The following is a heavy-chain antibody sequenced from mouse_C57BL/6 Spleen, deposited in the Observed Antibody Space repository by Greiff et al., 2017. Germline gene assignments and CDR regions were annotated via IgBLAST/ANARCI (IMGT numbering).Heavy chain of an antibody. CDR3: ARREWLLPFDY. CDR1: GYAFSSSW. V-gene: IGHV1-82*01. CDR2: IYPGDGDT. J-gene: IGHJ2*01. Sequence: VQLQQSGPELVKPGASVKISCKASGYAFSSSWMNWVKQRPGKGLEWIGRIYPGDGDTNYNGKFKGKATLTADKSSSTAYMQLSSLTSEDSAVYFCARREWLLPFDYWGQGTTLTVSS. D-gene: IGHD2-3*01.